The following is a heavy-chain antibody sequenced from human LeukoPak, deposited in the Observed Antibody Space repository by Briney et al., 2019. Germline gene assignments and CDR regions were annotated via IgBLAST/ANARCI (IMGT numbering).Heavy chain of an antibody. Sequence: SETLSLTCTVSGGSISSSSYYWGWIRQLPGKGLEWIGSTYYSGSTYYNPSLKSRVTISVDTSKNQFFLKLSSVTAADTAVYYCARSLDWNYGAYYYYYMDVWGKGTTVTVSS. CDR3: ARSLDWNYGAYYYYYMDV. CDR1: GGSISSSSYY. V-gene: IGHV4-39*01. J-gene: IGHJ6*03. CDR2: TYYSGST. D-gene: IGHD1-7*01.